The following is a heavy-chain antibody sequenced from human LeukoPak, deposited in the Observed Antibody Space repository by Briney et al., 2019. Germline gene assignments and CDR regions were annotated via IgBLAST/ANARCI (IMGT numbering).Heavy chain of an antibody. CDR3: SSRIVQSVTAIETWFDS. D-gene: IGHD4-11*01. CDR1: GASVSSSSFF. CDR2: VYYNGAT. J-gene: IGHJ5*01. Sequence: SETLSLTCAVSGASVSSSSFFWGWIRQPPGEGPEWLGSVYYNGATYYNPSLKSRAIISLDTSKNQFTLTVTSVTVADTALYFWSSRIVQSVTAIETWFDSWGQGTLVTVSS. V-gene: IGHV4-39*06.